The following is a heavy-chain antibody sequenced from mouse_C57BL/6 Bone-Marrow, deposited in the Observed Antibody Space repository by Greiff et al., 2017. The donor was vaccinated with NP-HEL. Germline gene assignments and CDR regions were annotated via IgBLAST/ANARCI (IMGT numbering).Heavy chain of an antibody. Sequence: EVQRVESGSELVRPGASVKLSCTASGFNIKDDYMHWVKQRPEQGLEWIGWIDPENGDTEYASKFQGKATITADTSSNTAYLQLSSLTSEDTAVYYCTTTDYYGSRYFDVWGTGTTVTVSS. CDR3: TTTDYYGSRYFDV. CDR1: GFNIKDDY. CDR2: IDPENGDT. D-gene: IGHD1-1*01. J-gene: IGHJ1*03. V-gene: IGHV14-4*01.